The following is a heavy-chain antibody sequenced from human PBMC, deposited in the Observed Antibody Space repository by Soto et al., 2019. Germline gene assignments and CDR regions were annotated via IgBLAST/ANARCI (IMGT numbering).Heavy chain of an antibody. CDR2: IIPIFGTA. Sequence: SVKVSFKASGGTFSSYAISWVRQAPGQGLEWMGGIIPIFGTANYAQKFQGRVTITADESTSTAYMELSSLRSEDTAVYYCARGGEIAAAGDYYYYGMDVWGQGTTVTVSS. CDR1: GGTFSSYA. V-gene: IGHV1-69*01. CDR3: ARGGEIAAAGDYYYYGMDV. D-gene: IGHD6-13*01. J-gene: IGHJ6*02.